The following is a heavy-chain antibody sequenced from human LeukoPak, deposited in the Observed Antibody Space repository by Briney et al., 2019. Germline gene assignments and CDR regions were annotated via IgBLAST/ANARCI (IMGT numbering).Heavy chain of an antibody. CDR2: ITSDGTST. V-gene: IGHV3-74*03. Sequence: GGSLRLSSAASEFSFSTTWMHWVRQPPGQGLVWVARITSDGTSTSYAESVKGRFTISRDNAKNTLYLQMNSLRAEDTAVYYCARDWYHAIDYWGQGTLVTVSS. CDR3: ARDWYHAIDY. D-gene: IGHD2-2*01. J-gene: IGHJ4*02. CDR1: EFSFSTTW.